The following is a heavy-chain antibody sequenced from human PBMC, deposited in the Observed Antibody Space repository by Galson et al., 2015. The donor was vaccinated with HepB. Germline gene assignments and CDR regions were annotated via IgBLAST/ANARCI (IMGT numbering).Heavy chain of an antibody. CDR3: ARVVDIKFQLLSVPYYFDY. V-gene: IGHV4-34*01. CDR1: GGSFSGYF. D-gene: IGHD2-2*01. CDR2: TTHYGRT. J-gene: IGHJ4*02. Sequence: TLSLTCAVYGGSFSGYFWSWIRQSPGKGLEWIGETTHYGRTNYNPSLKSRVTISVDTSKNQISLKLGSATAADTAVYYCARVVDIKFQLLSVPYYFDYWGQGTLVTVSS.